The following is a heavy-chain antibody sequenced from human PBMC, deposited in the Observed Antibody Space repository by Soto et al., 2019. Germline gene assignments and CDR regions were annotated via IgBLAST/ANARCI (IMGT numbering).Heavy chain of an antibody. CDR3: AKDIGVFTIQAYYGMDV. CDR2: ISWDGGST. CDR1: GFTFDDYA. V-gene: IGHV3-43D*04. J-gene: IGHJ6*02. D-gene: IGHD3-10*01. Sequence: GGSLRLSCAASGFTFDDYAMHWVRQAPGKGLEWVSLISWDGGSTYYADSVKGRFTISRDNSKNSLYLQMNSLRAEDTALYYCAKDIGVFTIQAYYGMDVWGQGT.